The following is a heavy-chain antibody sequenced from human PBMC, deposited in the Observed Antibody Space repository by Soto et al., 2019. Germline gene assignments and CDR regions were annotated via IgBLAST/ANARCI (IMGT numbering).Heavy chain of an antibody. D-gene: IGHD2-15*01. CDR2: ISYDGSNK. Sequence: QVQLVESGGGVVQPGRSLRLSCAASGFTFSSYAMHWVRQAPGMGLECVAVISYDGSNKFYRDSVKGRFTMARDNSKNTLELQINSLRYEDTAVYYCARGDREDIAEGVGARPGEYGVDVWGQGTKVTVYS. CDR1: GFTFSSYA. CDR3: ARGDREDIAEGVGARPGEYGVDV. J-gene: IGHJ6*02. V-gene: IGHV3-30-3*01.